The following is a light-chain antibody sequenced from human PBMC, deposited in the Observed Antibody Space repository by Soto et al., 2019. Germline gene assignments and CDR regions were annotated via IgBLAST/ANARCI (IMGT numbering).Light chain of an antibody. CDR1: QSISTW. CDR3: QQYSAYPYT. V-gene: IGKV1-5*03. CDR2: KAS. Sequence: DIQMTQSPSTLSVSMGDRVTITCRASQSISTWLAWYQQKPGKAPNLLIYKASTLQSGVPSRFSGSGSGTEFTLTISSLQPDDFATYSCQQYSAYPYTFGQGTKVEIK. J-gene: IGKJ2*01.